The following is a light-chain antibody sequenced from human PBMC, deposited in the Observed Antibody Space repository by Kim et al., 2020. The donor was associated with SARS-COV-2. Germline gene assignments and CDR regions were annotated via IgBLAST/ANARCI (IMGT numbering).Light chain of an antibody. CDR1: SGHSTYA. Sequence: GASVKLTCTLSSGHSTYAIAWHQQQPEKGPRYLMKLNSDGSHSKGDGIPDRFSGSSSGAERYLTISSLQSEDEADYYCQTWAPDIVFDGGTKLTVL. J-gene: IGLJ3*02. CDR2: LNSDGSH. V-gene: IGLV4-69*01. CDR3: QTWAPDIV.